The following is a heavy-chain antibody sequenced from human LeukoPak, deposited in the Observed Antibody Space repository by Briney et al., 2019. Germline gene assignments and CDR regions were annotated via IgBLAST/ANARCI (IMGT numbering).Heavy chain of an antibody. CDR2: ISGSGGST. CDR3: AKDSKWFGELLSPPHDY. CDR1: GFTFSSYA. D-gene: IGHD3-10*01. Sequence: GGSLRLSCAASGFTFSSYAMSWVRQAPGKGLEWVSAISGSGGSTYYADSVKGRFTISRDNAKNSLYLQMNSLRAEDTAVYYCAKDSKWFGELLSPPHDYWGQGTLVTVSS. V-gene: IGHV3-23*01. J-gene: IGHJ4*02.